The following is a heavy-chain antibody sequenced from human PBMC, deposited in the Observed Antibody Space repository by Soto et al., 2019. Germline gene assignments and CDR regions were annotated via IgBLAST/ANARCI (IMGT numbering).Heavy chain of an antibody. CDR3: ARGSRYSFDY. D-gene: IGHD2-2*01. J-gene: IGHJ4*02. Sequence: ASVKVSCKASGYTFTAYYIHWVRQAPGQGLEWMGWINPNSGGTKYVQRFQGWVTMTWDTSISTAYMEVSRLRSDDTAVYYCARGSRYSFDYWGQGNLVTVSS. CDR2: INPNSGGT. CDR1: GYTFTAYY. V-gene: IGHV1-2*04.